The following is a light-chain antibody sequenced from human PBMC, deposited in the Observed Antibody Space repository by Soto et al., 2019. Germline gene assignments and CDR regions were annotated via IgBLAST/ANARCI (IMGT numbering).Light chain of an antibody. CDR2: DAF. V-gene: IGKV3-11*01. J-gene: IGKJ4*01. CDR3: QHRSNWPVT. Sequence: EIVLTQSPATLSLSPGERATLSCRASQSVSTYLAWYQQKPGQAPRLLIYDAFNRATGVPARFSGSGSGTDFTLTISSLEPEDFAVYYCQHRSNWPVTFGGGTKVEIK. CDR1: QSVSTY.